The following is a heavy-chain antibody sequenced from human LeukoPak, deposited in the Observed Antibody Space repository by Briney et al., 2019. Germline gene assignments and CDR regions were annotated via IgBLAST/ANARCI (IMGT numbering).Heavy chain of an antibody. D-gene: IGHD6-13*01. CDR1: GGTFSSYA. J-gene: IGHJ4*02. V-gene: IGHV1-69*05. Sequence: ASVKVSCKASGGTFSSYAISWVRQAPGQGLEWMGGIIPIFGTANYAQKFQGRVTITTDESTSTAYMELSSLRSEDTAVYYCARRRGRIAAAGTAWDYWGQGTLVTVSS. CDR3: ARRRGRIAAAGTAWDY. CDR2: IIPIFGTA.